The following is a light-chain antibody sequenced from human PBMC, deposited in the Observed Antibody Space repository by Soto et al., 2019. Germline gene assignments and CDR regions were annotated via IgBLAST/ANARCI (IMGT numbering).Light chain of an antibody. CDR1: SSDVGAYTY. Sequence: QSVLTQPPSASGSPGQSVTISCTGTSSDVGAYTYVSWYQQHPGKAPKLMIYGVTERPPGVPDRFSGSKSGNTASLTVSGLQTEDEAYYYCSSYAGSNNYVFGTGTKVTVL. CDR3: SSYAGSNNYV. CDR2: GVT. J-gene: IGLJ1*01. V-gene: IGLV2-8*01.